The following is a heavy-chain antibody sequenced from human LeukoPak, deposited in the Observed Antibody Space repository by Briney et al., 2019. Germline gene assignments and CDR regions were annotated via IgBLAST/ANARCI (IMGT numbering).Heavy chain of an antibody. CDR2: INPKSGGT. Sequence: ASVKVSCKASGYTFTGYCMHWVRQAPGQGLEWMGWINPKSGGTNYAQKFQGRVTMTRDTSISTTYMELSRLRSDDTAVYYCARDLGISGWYAPPLGYFDYWGQGTLVPVSS. CDR3: ARDLGISGWYAPPLGYFDY. CDR1: GYTFTGYC. D-gene: IGHD6-19*01. V-gene: IGHV1-2*02. J-gene: IGHJ4*02.